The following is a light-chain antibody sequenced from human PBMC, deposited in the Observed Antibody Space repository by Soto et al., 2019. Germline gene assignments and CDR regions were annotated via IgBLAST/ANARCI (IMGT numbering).Light chain of an antibody. V-gene: IGKV1-5*03. CDR1: QSISGW. CDR2: KAS. Sequence: DIQMTQSPSTLSASVGDRVTITCRASQSISGWLAWYPQKPGKAPNLLIYKASNLENGVPSRFSGSGSGAAFTLTINSLQPDDFATYYCQHDGTFGQGTKVQIK. CDR3: QHDGT. J-gene: IGKJ1*01.